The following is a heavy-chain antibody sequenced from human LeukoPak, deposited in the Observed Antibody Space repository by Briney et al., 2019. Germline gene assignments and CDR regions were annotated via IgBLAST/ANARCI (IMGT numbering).Heavy chain of an antibody. D-gene: IGHD3-22*01. Sequence: SETLSLTCTVSGGSISSGSYYWSWIRQPAGKGLEWIGRIYTSGSTNYNPSLKSRVTISVDTSKNQFSLKLSFVTAADTAVYYCARAWNYYDSSGYNDAFDIWGQGTMVTVSS. CDR1: GGSISSGSYY. V-gene: IGHV4-61*02. J-gene: IGHJ3*02. CDR3: ARAWNYYDSSGYNDAFDI. CDR2: IYTSGST.